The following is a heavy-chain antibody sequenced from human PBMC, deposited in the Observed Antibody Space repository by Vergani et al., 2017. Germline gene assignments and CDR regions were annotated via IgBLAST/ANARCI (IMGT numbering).Heavy chain of an antibody. CDR1: GFTFSSYG. J-gene: IGHJ4*02. CDR2: IRYDGSNK. D-gene: IGHD1-26*01. Sequence: QVQLVESGGGVVQPGGSLRLSCAASGFTFSSYGMHWVRQAPGKGLEWVAFIRYDGSNKYYADSVKGRFTISRDNSKNTLYLQMNSLRAEDTAVYYCARERGVPRWELLWLFDYWGQGTLVTVSS. V-gene: IGHV3-30*02. CDR3: ARERGVPRWELLWLFDY.